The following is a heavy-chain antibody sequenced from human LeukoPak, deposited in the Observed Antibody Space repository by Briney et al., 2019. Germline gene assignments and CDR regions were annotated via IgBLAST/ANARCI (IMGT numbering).Heavy chain of an antibody. CDR2: INSDGSST. CDR3: AKVRVGIAAAGTGFDY. D-gene: IGHD6-13*01. Sequence: GGSLRLSCAASGFTFSSYWMHWVRQAPGKGLVWVSRINSDGSSTSYADSVKGRFTISRDNAKNTLYLQMNSLRAEDTAVYYCAKVRVGIAAAGTGFDYWGQGTLVTVSS. CDR1: GFTFSSYW. J-gene: IGHJ4*02. V-gene: IGHV3-74*01.